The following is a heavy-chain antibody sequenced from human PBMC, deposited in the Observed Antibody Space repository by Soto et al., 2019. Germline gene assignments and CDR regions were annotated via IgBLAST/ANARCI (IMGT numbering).Heavy chain of an antibody. Sequence: SETLSLTCTVSGGSISSGGYYWSWIRQHPGKGLEWIGYIYYSGSTYYNPSLKSRVTISVDTSKNQFSLKLSSVTAADTAVYYCARDKPSYYGMDVWGQGTTVTVSS. CDR3: ARDKPSYYGMDV. CDR2: IYYSGST. CDR1: GGSISSGGYY. J-gene: IGHJ6*02. V-gene: IGHV4-31*03.